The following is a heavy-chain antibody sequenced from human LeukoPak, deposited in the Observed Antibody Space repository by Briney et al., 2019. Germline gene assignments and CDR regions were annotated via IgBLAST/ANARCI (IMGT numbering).Heavy chain of an antibody. CDR2: ISSSSSTI. Sequence: GGSLRLSCAASGFTFSSYWMNWVRQAPGEGLEWVSYISSSSSTIYYADSVKGRFTISRDNSKNTLYLQMNSLRAEDTAVYYCASGVLRYFDWLSWGQGTLVTVSS. CDR1: GFTFSSYW. J-gene: IGHJ5*02. V-gene: IGHV3-48*01. D-gene: IGHD3-9*01. CDR3: ASGVLRYFDWLS.